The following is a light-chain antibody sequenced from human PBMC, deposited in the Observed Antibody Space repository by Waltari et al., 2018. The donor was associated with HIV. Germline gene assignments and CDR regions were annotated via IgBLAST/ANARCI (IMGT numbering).Light chain of an antibody. CDR1: KLGNQY. J-gene: IGLJ2*01. Sequence: SYELTQPPSVSVSPGQTASITCSGKKLGNQYVCWYQQKPGQSPLQVIYQDSERPSAIPGRFSASNSTNTTTLADSGTQPMDEGEYYCMAWDSSTVVFGGGTRLTVL. CDR3: MAWDSSTVV. V-gene: IGLV3-1*01. CDR2: QDS.